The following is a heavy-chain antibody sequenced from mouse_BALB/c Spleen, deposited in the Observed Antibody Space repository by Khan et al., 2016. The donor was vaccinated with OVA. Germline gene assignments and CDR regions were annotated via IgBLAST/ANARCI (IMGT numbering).Heavy chain of an antibody. CDR3: ARSTYRYAFVY. CDR2: IIYTGYT. J-gene: IGHJ3*01. V-gene: IGHV3-8*02. D-gene: IGHD2-14*01. Sequence: EVQLQESGPSLVKPSQTLSLTCSVTGDSIPTGYWNWIRKFPGNKLEYMGYIIYTGYTYYNPSLKSRISLTRHTSNNQYYLQLNSVTDEDTATYYGARSTYRYAFVYWGQGTLVTVSA. CDR1: GDSIPTGY.